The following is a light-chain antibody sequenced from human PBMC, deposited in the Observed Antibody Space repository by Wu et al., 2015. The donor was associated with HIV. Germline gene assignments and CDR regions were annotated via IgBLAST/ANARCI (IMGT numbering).Light chain of an antibody. Sequence: EIVMTQSPATLSVSPGERVTLSCRASQSVRDDLAWYQQKPGQAPRLLIYGISTRAAGIPARFSDSRSGTEFTLTISSIQSEDFAIYYCQQYNKWPPRYTFGQGTKLEIK. CDR1: QSVRDD. J-gene: IGKJ2*01. V-gene: IGKV3-15*01. CDR3: QQYNKWPPRYT. CDR2: GIS.